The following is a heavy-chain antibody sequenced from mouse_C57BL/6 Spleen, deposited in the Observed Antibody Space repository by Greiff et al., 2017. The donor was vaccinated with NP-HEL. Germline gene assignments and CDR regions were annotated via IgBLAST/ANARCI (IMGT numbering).Heavy chain of an antibody. CDR1: GFTFSDFY. V-gene: IGHV7-1*01. Sequence: EVQVVESGGGLVQSGRSLRLSCATSGFTFSDFYMEWVRQAPGKGLEWIAASRNKANDYTTEYSASVKGRFIVSRDTSQSILYLQMNALRAEDTAIYYCARDAAQAWFAYWGQGTLVTVSA. CDR3: ARDAAQAWFAY. D-gene: IGHD3-2*02. CDR2: SRNKANDYTT. J-gene: IGHJ3*01.